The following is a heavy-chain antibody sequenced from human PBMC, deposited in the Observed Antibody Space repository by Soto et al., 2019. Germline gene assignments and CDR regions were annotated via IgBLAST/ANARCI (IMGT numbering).Heavy chain of an antibody. CDR3: ARSQQLWSPQGAFDI. Sequence: SETLSLTCTVSGGSISSYYWSWIRQPPGKGLEWIGYIYYSGSTNYNPSLKSRVTISVDTSKNQFSLKLSSVTAADTAVYYCARSQQLWSPQGAFDIWGQVTMVTVSS. J-gene: IGHJ3*02. V-gene: IGHV4-59*01. CDR1: GGSISSYY. CDR2: IYYSGST. D-gene: IGHD5-18*01.